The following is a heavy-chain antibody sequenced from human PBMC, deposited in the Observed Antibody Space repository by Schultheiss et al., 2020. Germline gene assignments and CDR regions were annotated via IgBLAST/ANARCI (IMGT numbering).Heavy chain of an antibody. CDR3: ASVVRGVIIVAFWFDP. CDR2: IYYSGST. Sequence: SETLSLTCTVSGGSISSSSYYWGWIRQPPGKGLEWIGSIYYSGSTYYNPSLKSRVTISVDTSKNQFSLKLSSVTAADTAVYYCASVVRGVIIVAFWFDPWGQGTLVTVSS. V-gene: IGHV4-39*01. D-gene: IGHD3-10*01. CDR1: GGSISSSSYY. J-gene: IGHJ5*02.